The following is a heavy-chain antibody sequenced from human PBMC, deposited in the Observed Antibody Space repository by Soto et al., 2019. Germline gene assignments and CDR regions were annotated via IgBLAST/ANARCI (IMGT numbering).Heavy chain of an antibody. CDR2: ISYDGSNK. D-gene: IGHD3-3*01. Sequence: QVQLVESGGGVVQPGRSLRLSCAASGFTFSSYAMHWVRQAPGKGLEWVAVISYDGSNKYYADSVKGRFTISRDNSKKTLYLQMNSLRAEDTAVYYCARETDYDFWSGPYYGMDVWGQGTTVTVSS. CDR3: ARETDYDFWSGPYYGMDV. J-gene: IGHJ6*02. V-gene: IGHV3-30-3*01. CDR1: GFTFSSYA.